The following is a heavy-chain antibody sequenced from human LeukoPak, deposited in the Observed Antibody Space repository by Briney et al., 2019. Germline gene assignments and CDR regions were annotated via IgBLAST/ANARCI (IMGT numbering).Heavy chain of an antibody. J-gene: IGHJ5*01. CDR2: INPNIGDA. CDR3: ARMALDGGDSIGFDS. Sequence: ASVKVSCKASGYTFTDYFIHWVRQAPGQGLEWMGWINPNIGDASYAQKFQDRVTMTRDMSINTAYMELSRLTSDDTAVYYCARMALDGGDSIGFDSWGQGTLVTVSS. V-gene: IGHV1-2*02. D-gene: IGHD2-21*02. CDR1: GYTFTDYF.